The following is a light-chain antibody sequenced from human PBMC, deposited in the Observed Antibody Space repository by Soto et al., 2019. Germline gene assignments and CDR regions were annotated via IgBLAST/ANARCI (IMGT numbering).Light chain of an antibody. CDR3: SSYTSSSLYV. Sequence: QSALTQPASVSGSPGQSITISCTGTSSDVGRYDYVSWFQQHTGKAPKLMIYEVSNRPSGVSNRFSGSKSGNTASLTISGLQAEDEADYYCSSYTSSSLYVFGTGTKVTVL. J-gene: IGLJ1*01. CDR2: EVS. V-gene: IGLV2-14*03. CDR1: SSDVGRYDY.